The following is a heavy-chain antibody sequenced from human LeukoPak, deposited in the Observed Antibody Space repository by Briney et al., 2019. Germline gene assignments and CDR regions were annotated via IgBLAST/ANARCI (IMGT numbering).Heavy chain of an antibody. CDR3: ARPIRDGYNEYYYYYMDV. V-gene: IGHV4-4*09. D-gene: IGHD5-24*01. Sequence: SETLSLTCTVSGGSISSYYWSWIRQPPGKGLEWIGYIYTSGSTNYNPSLKSRVTISVDTSKNQFSLKLSSVTAADTAVYYCARPIRDGYNEYYYYYMDVWGKGTTVTVSS. CDR1: GGSISSYY. J-gene: IGHJ6*03. CDR2: IYTSGST.